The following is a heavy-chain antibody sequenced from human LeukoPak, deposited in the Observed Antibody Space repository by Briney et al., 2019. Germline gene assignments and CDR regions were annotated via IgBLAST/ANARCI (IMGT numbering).Heavy chain of an antibody. CDR2: VIPIFGTA. CDR1: GGTFSSYA. V-gene: IGHV1-69*13. J-gene: IGHJ6*03. CDR3: ARVGVGLHYYYYMDV. Sequence: SVNVSCKASGGTFSSYAISWVRQAPGQRLEWMGGVIPIFGTANYAQKFQGRVTITADESTSTAYMELRSLRSEDTAVYYCARVGVGLHYYYYMDVWGKGTTVTVSS.